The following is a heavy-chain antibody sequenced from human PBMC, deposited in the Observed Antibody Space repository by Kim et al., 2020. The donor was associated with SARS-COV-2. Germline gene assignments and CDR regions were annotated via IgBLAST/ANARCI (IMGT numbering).Heavy chain of an antibody. CDR3: ARERHYFDSRGPDS. CDR2: ISGYNGNT. J-gene: IGHJ4*02. CDR1: GYSFSYSG. Sequence: ASVKVSCKASGYSFSYSGIVWVRQAPGQGLEWMGFISGYNGNTNFALEFQDRLTLTLDTSTNTAHMDLRSLRYDDTAVYYCARERHYFDSRGPDSWGQGT. D-gene: IGHD3-9*01. V-gene: IGHV1-18*01.